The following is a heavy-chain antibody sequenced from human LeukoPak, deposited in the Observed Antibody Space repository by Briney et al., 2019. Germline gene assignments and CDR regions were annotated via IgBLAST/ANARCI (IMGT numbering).Heavy chain of an antibody. CDR1: GPTFGTSE. CDR2: ISSSVTTI. J-gene: IGHJ5*02. Sequence: SLRLSWAVSGPTFGTSEVNWVRQARGKGLEWVSYISSSVTTIYSADSVKGRLTISRDNANNSLYLQMNSLRAEDTAVYYCAKLESHWSDPWGQGTLVTVSS. CDR3: AKLESHWSDP. D-gene: IGHD1-1*01. V-gene: IGHV3-48*03.